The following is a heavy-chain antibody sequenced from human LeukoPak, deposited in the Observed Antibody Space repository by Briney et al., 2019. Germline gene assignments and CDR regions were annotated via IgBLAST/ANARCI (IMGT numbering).Heavy chain of an antibody. J-gene: IGHJ4*02. D-gene: IGHD2-21*02. CDR2: ISYDGSNK. CDR3: ARGLAYCGGDCYPPFDY. Sequence: GGSMRLSCAASGFTFSSYAMHWVRQAPGKGLEWVAVISYDGSNKYYADSVKGRFTISRDNSKNTLYLQMNSLRAEDTAVYYCARGLAYCGGDCYPPFDYWGQGTLVTVSS. CDR1: GFTFSSYA. V-gene: IGHV3-30*04.